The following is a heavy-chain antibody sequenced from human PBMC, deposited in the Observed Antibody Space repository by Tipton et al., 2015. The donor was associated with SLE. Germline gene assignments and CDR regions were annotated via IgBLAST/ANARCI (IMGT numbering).Heavy chain of an antibody. Sequence: GLVKPSETLSLTCTVSGGSISSYYWSWIRQPPGKGLEWIGYIYHSGSTYYNPSLKSRVTISVDTSKNRFSLKLSSVTAADTAVYYCARVGIGWYYDAFDIWGQGTMVTVSS. CDR3: ARVGIGWYYDAFDI. CDR2: IYHSGST. CDR1: GGSISSYY. J-gene: IGHJ3*02. D-gene: IGHD6-19*01. V-gene: IGHV4-4*09.